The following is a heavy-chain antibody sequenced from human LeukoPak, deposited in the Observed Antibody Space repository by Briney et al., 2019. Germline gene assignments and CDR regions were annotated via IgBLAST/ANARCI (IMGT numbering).Heavy chain of an antibody. V-gene: IGHV6-1*01. CDR3: ARDKADTAPLSFDY. D-gene: IGHD2-15*01. CDR1: GDSFSSNSAA. Sequence: SQTLSLTCAISGDSFSSNSAAWNRIRQSPSRGLEWLGRTYYRSKWYNDYAVSVKSRITINPDTSKNQFSLQLNSVTPEDTAVYYCARDKADTAPLSFDYWGQGTLVTVSS. CDR2: TYYRSKWYN. J-gene: IGHJ4*02.